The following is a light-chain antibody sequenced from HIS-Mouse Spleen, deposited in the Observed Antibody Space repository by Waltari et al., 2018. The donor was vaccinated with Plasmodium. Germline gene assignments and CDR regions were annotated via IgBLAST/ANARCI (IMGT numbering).Light chain of an antibody. CDR2: GDS. CDR1: SSDVGSYNL. CDR3: CSYAGSSTFV. V-gene: IGLV2-23*02. Sequence: QSALTQPASVSGSPGQSITISCTGTSSDVGSYNLVSWYQQHPGKAPKLMIDGDSKRPAGVSNRFSGSKSGNTASLTISGLQAEDEADYYCCSYAGSSTFVFGGGTKLTVL. J-gene: IGLJ3*02.